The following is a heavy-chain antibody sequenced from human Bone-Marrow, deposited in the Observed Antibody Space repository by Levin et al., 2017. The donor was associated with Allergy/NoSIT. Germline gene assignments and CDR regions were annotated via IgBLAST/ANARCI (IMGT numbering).Heavy chain of an antibody. V-gene: IGHV1-69*13. D-gene: IGHD3-10*01. CDR3: AMRGPGPGTHQPWYFDL. Sequence: ASVKVSCKASGGSFNSYAISWVRQAPGQGLEWMGGIIPMFATADYAQRFQGRVTITADASTRTAYMELSSLRSEDTAVYYCAMRGPGPGTHQPWYFDLWGRGTLVTVSS. J-gene: IGHJ2*01. CDR1: GGSFNSYA. CDR2: IIPMFATA.